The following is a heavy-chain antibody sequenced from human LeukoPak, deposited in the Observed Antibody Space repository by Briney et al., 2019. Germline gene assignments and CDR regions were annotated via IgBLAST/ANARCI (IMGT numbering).Heavy chain of an antibody. Sequence: PGRSLRLSCAASGFTFSSYGMHWVRQAPGKGLGWVAVIWYDGSNKYYADSVKGRFTISRDNSKNTLYLQMNSLRAEDTAVYYCARDTAPYYDFWSGYQGTLDYWGQGTLVTVSS. CDR2: IWYDGSNK. CDR1: GFTFSSYG. V-gene: IGHV3-33*01. CDR3: ARDTAPYYDFWSGYQGTLDY. D-gene: IGHD3-3*01. J-gene: IGHJ4*02.